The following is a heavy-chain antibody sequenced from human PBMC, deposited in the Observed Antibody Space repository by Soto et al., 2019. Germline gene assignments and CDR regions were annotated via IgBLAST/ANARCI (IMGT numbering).Heavy chain of an antibody. Sequence: PSETLSLTCTVSGGSVSSGGYYWGWIRQHPGKGLEWIGYIYYSGSTYYNPSLKSRVTISVDTSKNQFSLKLSSVTAADTAVYYCARTPLTGTTLPYFDYWGQGTLATVSS. V-gene: IGHV4-31*03. CDR3: ARTPLTGTTLPYFDY. D-gene: IGHD1-1*01. CDR2: IYYSGST. J-gene: IGHJ4*02. CDR1: GGSVSSGGYY.